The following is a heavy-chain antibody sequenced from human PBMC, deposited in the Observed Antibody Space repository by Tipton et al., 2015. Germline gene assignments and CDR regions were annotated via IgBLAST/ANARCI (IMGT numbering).Heavy chain of an antibody. CDR3: ARARVGCSANSCFLDP. D-gene: IGHD2-15*01. CDR2: IHPEGNR. V-gene: IGHV4-4*02. Sequence: TLSLTCAVFGDSINSNNWCNWVRQPPGKGLEWIAEIHPEGNRNYNPALKSRVTLSVDKAKNQCSLELNSVTAADTAVYYCARARVGCSANSCFLDPWGQGIPVTVSS. J-gene: IGHJ5*02. CDR1: GDSINSNNW.